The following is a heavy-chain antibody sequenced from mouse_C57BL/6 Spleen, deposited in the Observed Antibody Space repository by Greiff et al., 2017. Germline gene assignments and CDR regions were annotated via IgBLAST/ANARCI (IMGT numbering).Heavy chain of an antibody. Sequence: EVKFEESGGGLVKPGGSLKLSCAASGFTFSSYTMSWVRQTPEKRLEWVATISGGGGNTYYPDSVKGRITISRDNAKNTLYLQMSSLRSEDTALYYCARDGDDYVPEPFYWGQGTLVTVSA. CDR1: GFTFSSYT. V-gene: IGHV5-9*01. CDR3: ARDGDDYVPEPFY. J-gene: IGHJ3*01. D-gene: IGHD2-4*01. CDR2: ISGGGGNT.